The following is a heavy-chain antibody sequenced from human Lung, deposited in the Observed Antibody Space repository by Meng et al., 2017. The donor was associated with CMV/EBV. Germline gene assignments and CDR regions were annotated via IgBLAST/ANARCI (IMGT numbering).Heavy chain of an antibody. CDR2: ISGGGDNS. Sequence: GEXXKISCAASGFTFSTYAMSWVRQASGKGLEWVSAISGGGDNSYYADSVKGRFTVSRDNSQSTLYLQMTSLRAEDTAVYYCAKDPPLGPAAGGKFNWNKGPKGGSYFDSWGQGXLVTVSS. J-gene: IGHJ4*02. V-gene: IGHV3-23*01. CDR1: GFTFSTYA. CDR3: AKDPPLGPAAGGKFNWNKGPKGGSYFDS. D-gene: IGHD1/OR15-1a*01.